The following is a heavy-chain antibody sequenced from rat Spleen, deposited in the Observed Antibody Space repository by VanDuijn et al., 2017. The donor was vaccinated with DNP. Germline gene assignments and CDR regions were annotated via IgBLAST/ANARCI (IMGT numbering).Heavy chain of an antibody. V-gene: IGHV5S13*01. Sequence: EVQLVESGGDLVQPGRSLKLSCVASGFTFSNYGMAWVRQAPTKGLEWVASISSDGSSTYYSDSVKGRFTISRDNARNILYLQMDSLRSEDTATYYCTTRNSGYGGYFDYWGQGVMVTVSS. CDR1: GFTFSNYG. D-gene: IGHD4-3*01. CDR3: TTRNSGYGGYFDY. CDR2: ISSDGSST. J-gene: IGHJ2*01.